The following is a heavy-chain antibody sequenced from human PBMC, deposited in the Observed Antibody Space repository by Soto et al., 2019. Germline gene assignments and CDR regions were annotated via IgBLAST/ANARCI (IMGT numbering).Heavy chain of an antibody. Sequence: GGSLRLSCAASGFTFSSYSMNWVRQAPGKGLEWVSSISSSSSYIYYADSVKGRFTISRDNAKNSLYLQMNSLRAEDTAVYYCARDKYSYXSTGGDYYYYGMDVWGQGTTVTVSS. D-gene: IGHD5-18*01. CDR3: ARDKYSYXSTGGDYYYYGMDV. J-gene: IGHJ6*02. CDR2: ISSSSSYI. CDR1: GFTFSSYS. V-gene: IGHV3-21*01.